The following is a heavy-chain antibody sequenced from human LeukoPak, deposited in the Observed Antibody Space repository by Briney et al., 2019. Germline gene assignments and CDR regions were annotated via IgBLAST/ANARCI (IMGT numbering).Heavy chain of an antibody. V-gene: IGHV3-21*01. J-gene: IGHJ5*02. CDR1: GFTLSNYD. Sequence: PGRSLRLSCAASGFTLSNYDTNSVRPAPGERLEWGSSISISSRYTYYKDSVRGRFTNSRDDAKNSLYLEMNSLRAEYTAVYYCARADCSSSTCYLRRSWFDPWGQGTLVTVSA. D-gene: IGHD2-2*01. CDR3: ARADCSSSTCYLRRSWFDP. CDR2: ISISSRYT.